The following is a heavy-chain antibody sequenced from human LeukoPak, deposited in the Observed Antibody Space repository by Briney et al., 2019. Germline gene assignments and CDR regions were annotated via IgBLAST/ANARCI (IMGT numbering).Heavy chain of an antibody. CDR1: GFTASSNY. V-gene: IGHV3-66*01. CDR3: AREVVGATNYYYYYMDV. D-gene: IGHD1-26*01. J-gene: IGHJ6*03. CDR2: IYSGGST. Sequence: PGGSLRLSCAASGFTASSNYMSWVRQAPGKGLEWVSVIYSGGSTYYADSVKSRFTISRDNSKNTLYLQMNSLRAEDTAVYYCAREVVGATNYYYYYMDVWGKGTTVTISS.